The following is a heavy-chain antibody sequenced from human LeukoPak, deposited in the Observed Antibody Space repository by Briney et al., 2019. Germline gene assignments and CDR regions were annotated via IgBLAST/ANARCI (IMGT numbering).Heavy chain of an antibody. J-gene: IGHJ5*02. CDR1: GVTFSSYW. D-gene: IGHD1-26*01. V-gene: IGHV3-7*01. CDR2: IKQDGSEK. Sequence: GGSLRLSCAASGVTFSSYWMSWVRQAPGKGLEWVANIKQDGSEKYYVDSVKGRFTISRDNAKNSLYLQMNRRRAEDTAVYYCARDGRELRSWGQGTLVTVSS. CDR3: ARDGRELRS.